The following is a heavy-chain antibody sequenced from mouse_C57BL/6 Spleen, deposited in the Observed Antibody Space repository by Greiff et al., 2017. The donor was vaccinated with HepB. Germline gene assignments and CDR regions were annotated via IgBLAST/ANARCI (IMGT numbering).Heavy chain of an antibody. Sequence: QVQLQQPGAELVRPGSSVKLSCKASGYTFTSYWMDWVKQRPGQGLEWIGNIYPSDSETHYNQKFKDKATLTVDKSSSTAYMQLSRLTSEDSAVYYWARGVGQRGDYWGQGTTLTVSS. CDR3: ARGVGQRGDY. D-gene: IGHD3-3*01. V-gene: IGHV1-61*01. CDR2: IYPSDSET. CDR1: GYTFTSYW. J-gene: IGHJ2*01.